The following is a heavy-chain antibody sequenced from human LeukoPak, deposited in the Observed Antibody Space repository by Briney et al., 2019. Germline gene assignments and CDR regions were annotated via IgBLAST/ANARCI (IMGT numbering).Heavy chain of an antibody. Sequence: ASVKVSCKASGYTFTGYYMHWVRQAPGQGLEWMGWINPNSGGTNYAQKFQGRVTMTRDTSISTAYMELSRLRSDDTAVYYCAREHMVRGAIPNYYYYYYMDVWGKGTTVTISS. D-gene: IGHD3-10*01. CDR2: INPNSGGT. CDR1: GYTFTGYY. CDR3: AREHMVRGAIPNYYYYYYMDV. V-gene: IGHV1-2*02. J-gene: IGHJ6*03.